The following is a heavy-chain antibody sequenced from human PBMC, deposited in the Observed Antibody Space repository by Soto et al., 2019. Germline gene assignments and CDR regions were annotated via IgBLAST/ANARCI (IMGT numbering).Heavy chain of an antibody. D-gene: IGHD3-16*01. CDR2: INPNGGVT. CDR1: GDSFNDYY. J-gene: IGHJ6*03. Sequence: QVQLVQSGAEVRKPGASVTVSCRSSGDSFNDYYIHWVRQAPGLGFEWMGWINPNGGVTKYAQKFQGWVSMTRDTSIRTVYMQLSRLRSDDTAVYYCARESGGAMATLDYYYFYMDVWGTGTTVTVSS. CDR3: ARESGGAMATLDYYYFYMDV. V-gene: IGHV1-2*04.